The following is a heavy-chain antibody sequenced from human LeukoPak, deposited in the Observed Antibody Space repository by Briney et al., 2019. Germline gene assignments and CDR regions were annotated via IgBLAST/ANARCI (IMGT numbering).Heavy chain of an antibody. CDR3: AREGPVDPAGVDY. V-gene: IGHV3-48*04. CDR1: GFTVSSNY. J-gene: IGHJ4*02. D-gene: IGHD4-23*01. Sequence: GGSLRLSCAASGFTVSSNYMSWVRQAPGKGLEWVSYISSSSSTIYYADSVKGRFTISRDNAKNSLYLQMNSLRAEDTAVYYCAREGPVDPAGVDYWGQGTLVTVSS. CDR2: ISSSSSTI.